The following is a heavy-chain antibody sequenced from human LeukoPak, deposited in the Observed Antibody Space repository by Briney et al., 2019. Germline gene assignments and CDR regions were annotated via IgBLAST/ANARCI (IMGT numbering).Heavy chain of an antibody. CDR2: ISGSGDTT. J-gene: IGHJ4*02. V-gene: IGHV3-23*01. D-gene: IGHD3-10*01. Sequence: PGRSLRLSCAASGFIFTSYTMTWVRQAPGKGLEWVAAISGSGDTTSYADSVKGRFAISRDNSKNTLSLQMNSLRAEDTAVYYCAKDNGLGSFYIFDYWGQGTLVTVSS. CDR3: AKDNGLGSFYIFDY. CDR1: GFIFTSYT.